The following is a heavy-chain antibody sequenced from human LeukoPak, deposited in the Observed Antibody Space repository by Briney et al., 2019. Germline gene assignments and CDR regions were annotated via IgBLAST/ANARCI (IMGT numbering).Heavy chain of an antibody. V-gene: IGHV3-23*01. J-gene: IGHJ4*02. CDR3: ARGPSGYHNT. CDR2: ISASGATT. D-gene: IGHD5-12*01. CDR1: GFNFSIYA. Sequence: GGSLRLSCAASGFNFSIYAMSWVRQAPGRGLQWVSGISASGATTYYADSLKGRFTVSRDISKNTLYLQMNSLRAEDTAVYYCARGPSGYHNTGGQGTLVTVSS.